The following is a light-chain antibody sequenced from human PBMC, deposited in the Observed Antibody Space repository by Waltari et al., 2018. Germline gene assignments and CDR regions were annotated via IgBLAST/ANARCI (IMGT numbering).Light chain of an antibody. V-gene: IGKV3-20*01. CDR3: QHYGTSPLT. CDR1: QSISTNY. CDR2: GAS. Sequence: ELVLTQSPGTLSLSPGERVTLACRASQSISTNYLAWYQQRPGQAPSLLIYGASTRAPGIPDRFSGSVSATDFTLTISRLEPEDFADYYCQHYGTSPLTFGGGTKVQIK. J-gene: IGKJ4*01.